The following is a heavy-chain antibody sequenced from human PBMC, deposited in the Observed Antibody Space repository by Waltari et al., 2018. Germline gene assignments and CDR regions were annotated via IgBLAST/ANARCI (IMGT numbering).Heavy chain of an antibody. D-gene: IGHD3-3*01. Sequence: QVQLVQSGAEVKKPGASVKVSCKASGSTFTGYYMHWVRQAPGQGLEWMGWINPNSGGTNYAQKFQGRVTMTRDTSISTAYMELSRLRSDDTAVYYCARDYDFWSGSLSYYMDVWGKGTTVTISS. CDR2: INPNSGGT. V-gene: IGHV1-2*02. CDR1: GSTFTGYY. CDR3: ARDYDFWSGSLSYYMDV. J-gene: IGHJ6*03.